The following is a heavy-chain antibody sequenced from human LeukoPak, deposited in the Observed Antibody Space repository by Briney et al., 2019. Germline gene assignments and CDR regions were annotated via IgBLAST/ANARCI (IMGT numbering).Heavy chain of an antibody. V-gene: IGHV4-59*01. J-gene: IGHJ4*02. D-gene: IGHD5-18*01. Sequence: LETLSLTCTVSGGSISSYYWSWIRQPPGKGLEWIGYIYYSGSTNYNPSLKSRVTISVDTSKNQFSLKLSSVTAAGTAVYYCARCGYSYGSEFDYWGQGTLVTVSS. CDR3: ARCGYSYGSEFDY. CDR2: IYYSGST. CDR1: GGSISSYY.